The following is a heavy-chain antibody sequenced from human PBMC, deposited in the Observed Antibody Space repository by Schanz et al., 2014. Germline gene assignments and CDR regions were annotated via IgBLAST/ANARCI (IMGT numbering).Heavy chain of an antibody. V-gene: IGHV3-30-3*01. Sequence: QVQLVESGGGVVQPGRSLRLSCAASGFTFSSYAMHWVRQAPGKGLEWVAVISYDGRNKYYADSVEGRFTISRDNSRNTLYLQMNSLRTEDTAVYYCASPSGYSDYGTYFDFWGQGTLVNVSS. J-gene: IGHJ4*02. CDR1: GFTFSSYA. CDR2: ISYDGRNK. D-gene: IGHD5-12*01. CDR3: ASPSGYSDYGTYFDF.